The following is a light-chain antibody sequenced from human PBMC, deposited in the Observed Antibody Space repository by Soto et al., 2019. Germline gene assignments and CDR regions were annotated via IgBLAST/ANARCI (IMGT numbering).Light chain of an antibody. CDR2: GAS. J-gene: IGKJ4*01. V-gene: IGKV3-15*01. CDR3: QEYNNLPPPLT. Sequence: EIVMTQSPATLSVSPGERATLSCRASQSVSSNLAWYQQKPGQAPRLLIYGASTRATGIPARFSGSGSGTEFPLTIRSLPSEDFGVYFCQEYNNLPPPLTFGGGTKVEIK. CDR1: QSVSSN.